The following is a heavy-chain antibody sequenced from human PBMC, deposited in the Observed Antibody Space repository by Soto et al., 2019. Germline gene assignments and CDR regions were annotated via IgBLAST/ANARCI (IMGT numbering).Heavy chain of an antibody. CDR3: ARVYGYSSNHRFEFDP. Sequence: QVQLQESGPGLVKPSQTLSLTCTVSGGSISSGGYYWSWIRQHPGKGLEWIGYIYYSGSTYYNPSLKTRVTISGDTSKNQFALKLSSVTAADTAVYYCARVYGYSSNHRFEFDPWGQGTLVTVSS. D-gene: IGHD6-13*01. CDR1: GGSISSGGYY. V-gene: IGHV4-31*03. J-gene: IGHJ5*02. CDR2: IYYSGST.